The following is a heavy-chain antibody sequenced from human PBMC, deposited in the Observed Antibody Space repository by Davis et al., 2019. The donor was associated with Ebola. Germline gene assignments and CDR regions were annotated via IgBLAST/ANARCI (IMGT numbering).Heavy chain of an antibody. D-gene: IGHD2-8*02. J-gene: IGHJ5*02. CDR2: INPNSGGT. CDR3: ARVKGYCTGGVCSWFDP. V-gene: IGHV1-2*04. Sequence: ASVKVSCKASGYTFTGYYMHWVRQAPGQGLEWMGWINPNSGGTNYAQKFQGWVTMTRDTSISTAYMELSRLRSDDTAVYYCARVKGYCTGGVCSWFDPWGQGTLVTVSS. CDR1: GYTFTGYY.